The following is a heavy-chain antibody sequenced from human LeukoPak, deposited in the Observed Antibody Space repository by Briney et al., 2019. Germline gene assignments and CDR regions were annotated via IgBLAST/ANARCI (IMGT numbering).Heavy chain of an antibody. CDR2: INHSGST. J-gene: IGHJ4*02. CDR1: GGSFSGYY. D-gene: IGHD2-2*01. Sequence: SETLSLTCAVYGGSFSGYYWSWIRQPPGKGLEWIGEINHSGSTNYNPSLKSRVTISVDTSKNQFSLKLSSVTAADTAVYYCARGLRYCSSTSCPVRFDYWGQGTLVTVSS. V-gene: IGHV4-34*01. CDR3: ARGLRYCSSTSCPVRFDY.